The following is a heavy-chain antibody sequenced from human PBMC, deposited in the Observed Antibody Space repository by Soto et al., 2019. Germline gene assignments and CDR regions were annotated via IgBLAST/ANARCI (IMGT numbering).Heavy chain of an antibody. CDR1: GDSVSSGNYS. CDR2: VHHIGPT. Sequence: SETLSLTCTVSGDSVSSGNYSWNWIRQAPVEGLQSIGYVHHIGPTIYNPSLKSRVTISLDTSRNKFSLRLTSVTAADTAVYYCARDAYAFWSGYYAYWGQGILVTVS. J-gene: IGHJ4*02. CDR3: ARDAYAFWSGYYAY. D-gene: IGHD3-3*01. V-gene: IGHV4-61*01.